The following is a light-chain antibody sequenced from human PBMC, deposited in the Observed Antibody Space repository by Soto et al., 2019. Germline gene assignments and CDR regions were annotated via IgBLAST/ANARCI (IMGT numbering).Light chain of an antibody. V-gene: IGLV2-14*01. CDR1: SSDVGGYKY. J-gene: IGLJ1*01. CDR2: EVS. CDR3: CSFTSSTTYV. Sequence: QSVLTQPASVSGSPGQSITISCTGTSSDVGGYKYVSWYQQYPGKAPKLIIYEVSNRPSGVSNRFSGSKSGNTASLTISGLQAEDEADYYCCSFTSSTTYVFGTGTKVTVL.